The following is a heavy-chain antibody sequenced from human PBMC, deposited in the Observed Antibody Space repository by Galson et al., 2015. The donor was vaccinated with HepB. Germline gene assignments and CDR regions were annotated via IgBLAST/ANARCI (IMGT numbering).Heavy chain of an antibody. CDR1: GVVFSGSA. CDR2: IRSNANNFAT. J-gene: IGHJ4*02. D-gene: IGHD6-13*01. Sequence: SLRLSSAASGVVFSGSAIHWARQTYGKGPGAGRRIRSNANNFATSYVPSLQGRFTISRDDSKNMAYLHMRSLKLEDTAVYYCIRLGDLSGYSSKWGQGTLVTVSS. V-gene: IGHV3-73*01. CDR3: IRLGDLSGYSSK.